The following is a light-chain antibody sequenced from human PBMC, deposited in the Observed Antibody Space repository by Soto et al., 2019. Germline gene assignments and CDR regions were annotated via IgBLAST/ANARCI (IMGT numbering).Light chain of an antibody. V-gene: IGKV1-5*01. Sequence: IQLTQFPSSLSASVGDRVTITCRASQSIGTWLAWYQHRPGKAPSLLIYDASTLRSGVPSRFSGSGSGTEFTLTISSLQADDFATYYCQQSDTYPLTFGQGTRLEIK. CDR3: QQSDTYPLT. CDR1: QSIGTW. J-gene: IGKJ5*01. CDR2: DAS.